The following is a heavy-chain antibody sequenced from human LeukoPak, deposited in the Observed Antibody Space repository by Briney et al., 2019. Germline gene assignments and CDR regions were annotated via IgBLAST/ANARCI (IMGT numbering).Heavy chain of an antibody. CDR1: GFTFSSYD. CDR3: AKGGNKVVVPATDDY. CDR2: IGGSGGGL. D-gene: IGHD2-2*01. J-gene: IGHJ4*02. V-gene: IGHV3-23*01. Sequence: GGSLRLSCAASGFTFSSYDMSWVRQSPGKGLEWVSGIGGSGGGLYYADSVKGRFTISRDNSKNTLYLQMNSLRAEDTAVYYCAKGGNKVVVPATDDYWGQGTLVTVSS.